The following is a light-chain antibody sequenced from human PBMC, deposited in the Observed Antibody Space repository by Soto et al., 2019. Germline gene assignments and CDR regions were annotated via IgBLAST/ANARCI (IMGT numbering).Light chain of an antibody. J-gene: IGKJ1*01. Sequence: DTVLTKSQGTLSLSPGERATLSCRASQSVSSSYLAWYQQKPGQAPRLLIYDASNRATGIPARFSGSGSGTDFTLTISRLEPEDFAVYYCYQYDTSPWTFGQGTKVDI. CDR3: YQYDTSPWT. CDR1: QSVSSSY. CDR2: DAS. V-gene: IGKV3-20*01.